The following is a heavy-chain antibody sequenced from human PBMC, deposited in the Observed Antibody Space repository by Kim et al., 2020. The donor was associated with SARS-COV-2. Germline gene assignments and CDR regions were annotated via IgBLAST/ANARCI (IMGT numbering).Heavy chain of an antibody. Sequence: GGSLRLSCAASVLTFATRWMSWVRQAPGKGLEWVGNIKEDGSAEYYADSVKGRFTISRNNAKNLLYLQMNSLRGDDTGVYYCVRDFDFWGQGAQVTVSS. J-gene: IGHJ4*02. CDR2: IKEDGSAE. CDR1: VLTFATRW. V-gene: IGHV3-7*01. CDR3: VRDFDF.